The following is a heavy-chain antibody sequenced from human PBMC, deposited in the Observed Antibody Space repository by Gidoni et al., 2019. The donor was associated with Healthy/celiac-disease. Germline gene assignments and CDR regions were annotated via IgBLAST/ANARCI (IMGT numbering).Heavy chain of an antibody. Sequence: QVQLQESGPGLVKPSQTLSLTCTVSGGSISRGDYYWSWIRQPPGKGLEWIGYIYYSGSPYYNPSLKSRVTISVDTSKTQFSLKLSSVTAADTAVYYCAREGRGYSYDLGGTWGQGTLVTVSS. J-gene: IGHJ5*02. CDR1: GGSISRGDYY. V-gene: IGHV4-30-4*01. D-gene: IGHD5-18*01. CDR2: IYYSGSP. CDR3: AREGRGYSYDLGGT.